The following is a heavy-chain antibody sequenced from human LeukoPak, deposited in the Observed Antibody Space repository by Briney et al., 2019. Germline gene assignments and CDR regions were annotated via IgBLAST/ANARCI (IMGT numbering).Heavy chain of an antibody. V-gene: IGHV4-59*01. Sequence: SETLSLTCTVSGGSINNYYWSWLRQSPGKGLEWTGYIYYRGSSNYNPSLKSRITMSVDTSKNQFSLKLNSVTAADTAVYYCARVQKDYYDSGGYHSAAAFDIWGQGTMVTVSS. J-gene: IGHJ3*02. CDR2: IYYRGSS. CDR3: ARVQKDYYDSGGYHSAAAFDI. CDR1: GGSINNYY. D-gene: IGHD3-22*01.